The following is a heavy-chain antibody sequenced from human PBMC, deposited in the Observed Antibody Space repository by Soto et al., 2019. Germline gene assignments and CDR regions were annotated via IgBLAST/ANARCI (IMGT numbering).Heavy chain of an antibody. CDR1: GFSLRTSGVG. V-gene: IGHV2-5*02. Sequence: QITLKESGPTLVKPTQTLTLTCTFSGFSLRTSGVGVGWIRQPPGKALEWLALIYWDDDKRYSPSLKSRLTITKHTSKDQVVLTMTNMDPVDTATYYCAHRSRVGASDYWGQGTLVTVSS. CDR2: IYWDDDK. D-gene: IGHD1-26*01. CDR3: AHRSRVGASDY. J-gene: IGHJ4*02.